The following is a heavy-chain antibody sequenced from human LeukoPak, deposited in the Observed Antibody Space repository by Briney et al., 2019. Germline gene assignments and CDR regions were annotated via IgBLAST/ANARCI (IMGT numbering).Heavy chain of an antibody. Sequence: GRSLRLSCAASGFTFSGYAMRWVRQAPGKGLEWVSAISGSGGSTYYADSVKGRFTISRDNAKNSLYLQMNSLRAEDTAVYYCARDPDLYSGYDFWGQGTLVTVSS. CDR1: GFTFSGYA. J-gene: IGHJ4*02. CDR3: ARDPDLYSGYDF. D-gene: IGHD5-12*01. CDR2: ISGSGGST. V-gene: IGHV3-23*01.